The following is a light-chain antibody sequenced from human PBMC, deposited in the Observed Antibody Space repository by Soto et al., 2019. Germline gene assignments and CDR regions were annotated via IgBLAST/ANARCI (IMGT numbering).Light chain of an antibody. CDR2: GVT. V-gene: IGLV2-14*01. CDR1: TSDLGFYDY. J-gene: IGLJ1*01. Sequence: QSALTQPASVSGSPGQSLTISCTGTTSDLGFYDYVSWYQQDPGKAPKLFIYGVTSRPSGISNRFSGSKSGSTASLTISGLRAEDEADYYCSSYSTSYSYFFGSGTKLTVL. CDR3: SSYSTSYSYF.